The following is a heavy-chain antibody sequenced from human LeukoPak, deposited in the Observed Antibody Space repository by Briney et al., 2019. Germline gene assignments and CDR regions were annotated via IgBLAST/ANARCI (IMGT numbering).Heavy chain of an antibody. V-gene: IGHV3-23*01. Sequence: GGSLRLSCAASGFTFSSYAMTWVRQAPGKGLEWVSTISGSGGSTYYADSVKGRFTISRDNSKNTLYLQMNSRRVEDTALYYCAKDRDPYNFGAHHWGQGTLVTLSS. CDR3: AKDRDPYNFGAHH. J-gene: IGHJ5*02. D-gene: IGHD5-24*01. CDR2: ISGSGGST. CDR1: GFTFSSYA.